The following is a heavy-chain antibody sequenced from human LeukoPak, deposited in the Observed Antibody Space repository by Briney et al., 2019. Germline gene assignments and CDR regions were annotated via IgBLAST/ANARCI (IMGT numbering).Heavy chain of an antibody. D-gene: IGHD6-19*01. J-gene: IGHJ4*02. V-gene: IGHV5-51*01. CDR1: GYSFTTYW. CDR2: IYPGDSDT. Sequence: GESLKISCKGSGYSFTTYWIGWVRQMPGKGLEWMGIIYPGDSDTRYSPSFQGQVTISADKSISTAYLQWSSLKASDTAMYYCARQVAVAGVPFDYWGQGTLVTVSS. CDR3: ARQVAVAGVPFDY.